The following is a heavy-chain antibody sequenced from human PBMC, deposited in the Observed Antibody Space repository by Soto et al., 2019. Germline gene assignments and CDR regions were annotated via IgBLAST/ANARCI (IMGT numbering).Heavy chain of an antibody. CDR2: INAGNGNT. J-gene: IGHJ3*02. V-gene: IGHV1-3*01. Sequence: ASVKVSFKASGYTFTSYAMHWVRQAPGQRLEWMGWINAGNGNTKYSQKFQGRVTITRDTSASTAYMELSSLRSEDTAVYYCARVGRTAVAADAFDIWGQGTMVTVSS. CDR3: ARVGRTAVAADAFDI. D-gene: IGHD6-19*01. CDR1: GYTFTSYA.